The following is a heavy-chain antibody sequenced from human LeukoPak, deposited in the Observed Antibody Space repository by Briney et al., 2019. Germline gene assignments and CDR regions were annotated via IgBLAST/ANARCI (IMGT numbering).Heavy chain of an antibody. CDR1: GFTFRKYW. V-gene: IGHV3-7*01. D-gene: IGHD3-16*01. CDR2: IKEDGSQK. Sequence: GSLRLSCAVSGFTFRKYWMTWVRQAPGKGLEWVANIKEDGSQKSYVGSVKGRFTISRDNAENSLYLQMDSLRVDDTAVYYCARDHTGGYQGEDYWGQGTLVTVSS. J-gene: IGHJ4*02. CDR3: ARDHTGGYQGEDY.